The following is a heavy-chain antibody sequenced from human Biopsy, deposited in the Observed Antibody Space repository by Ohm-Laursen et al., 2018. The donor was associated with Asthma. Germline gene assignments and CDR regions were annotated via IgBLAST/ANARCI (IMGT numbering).Heavy chain of an antibody. CDR2: ISFDGRYE. D-gene: IGHD3-3*01. CDR1: GFSFGSFG. J-gene: IGHJ4*02. Sequence: SLRLSCTASGFSFGSFGMHWVRQVPGKGPEWVTLISFDGRYEYYADSVKGRFTISRDNPMKRLYLQMSSLTAEDTAVYYCASRGGDFWSGYYMDYWGQGTLVTVSS. V-gene: IGHV3-30*03. CDR3: ASRGGDFWSGYYMDY.